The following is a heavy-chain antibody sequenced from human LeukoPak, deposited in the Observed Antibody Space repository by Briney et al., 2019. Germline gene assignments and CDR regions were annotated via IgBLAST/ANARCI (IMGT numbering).Heavy chain of an antibody. D-gene: IGHD3-22*01. Sequence: GGSLRLSCAASGFTFSNYAMNWVRQAPGKGLEWVSGISGSGGSTYYADSVKGRFTISRDNSKNTLYLQMNSLRAEDTAVYYCAKANYYDSSGYTDYWGQGTLVTVSS. J-gene: IGHJ4*02. CDR3: AKANYYDSSGYTDY. CDR1: GFTFSNYA. CDR2: ISGSGGST. V-gene: IGHV3-23*01.